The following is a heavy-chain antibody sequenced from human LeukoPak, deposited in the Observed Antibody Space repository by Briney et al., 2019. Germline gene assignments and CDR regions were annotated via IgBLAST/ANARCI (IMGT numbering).Heavy chain of an antibody. J-gene: IGHJ4*02. CDR1: GFTFSSYS. Sequence: GGSLRLSCAASGFTFSSYSMNWVRQAPGKGLEWLSSISSSSYIYYADSVKGRFTISRDNSKNTLYLQMNSLRAEDTAVYYCANYDFWSGYYYFDYWGQGTLVTVSS. CDR3: ANYDFWSGYYYFDY. CDR2: ISSSSYI. D-gene: IGHD3-3*01. V-gene: IGHV3-21*04.